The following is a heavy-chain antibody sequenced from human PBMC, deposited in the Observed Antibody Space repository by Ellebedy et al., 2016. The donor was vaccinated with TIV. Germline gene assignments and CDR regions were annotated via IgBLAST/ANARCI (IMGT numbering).Heavy chain of an antibody. Sequence: GESLKISXAASGFTFSSYWMSWVRQAPGKGLEWVANIKQDGSEKYYVDSVKGRFTISRDNAKNSLYLQMNSLRAEDTAVYYCAKAYCSSTSCYRPGYNWFDPWGQGTLVTVSS. CDR2: IKQDGSEK. D-gene: IGHD2-2*01. CDR3: AKAYCSSTSCYRPGYNWFDP. J-gene: IGHJ5*02. V-gene: IGHV3-7*03. CDR1: GFTFSSYW.